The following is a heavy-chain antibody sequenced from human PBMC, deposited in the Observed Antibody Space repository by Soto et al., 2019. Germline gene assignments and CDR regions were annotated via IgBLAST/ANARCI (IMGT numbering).Heavy chain of an antibody. D-gene: IGHD3-3*01. CDR1: GDSVSSNSAA. V-gene: IGHV6-1*01. CDR3: ARDRGYDFWSGYSPYAFDI. J-gene: IGHJ3*02. CDR2: TYYRSKWYN. Sequence: SQTLSLTCAISGDSVSSNSAAWNWIRQSPSRGLEWLGRTYYRSKWYNDYAVSVKSRITINPDTSKNQFSLQLNSVTPEDTAVYYCARDRGYDFWSGYSPYAFDIWGQGPMVTVSS.